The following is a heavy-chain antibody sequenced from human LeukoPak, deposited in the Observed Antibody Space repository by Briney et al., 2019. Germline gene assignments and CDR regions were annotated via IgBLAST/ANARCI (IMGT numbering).Heavy chain of an antibody. CDR3: AKVWSKYYDSSDTDD. Sequence: GGALTLSCVASGFTFSDCDMNYARQAPTKGLDAISAISGNGDTKYYEDSVKGRSALSRNHSKNTFFLQMNSLRAEDTAVYYCAKVWSKYYDSSDTDDWGQGTLVTVSS. J-gene: IGHJ4*02. CDR2: ISGNGDTK. CDR1: GFTFSDCD. V-gene: IGHV3-23*01. D-gene: IGHD3-22*01.